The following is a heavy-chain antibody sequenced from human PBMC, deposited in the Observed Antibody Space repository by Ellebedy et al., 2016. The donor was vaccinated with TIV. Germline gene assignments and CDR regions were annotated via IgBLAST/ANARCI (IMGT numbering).Heavy chain of an antibody. CDR1: GFTFSSYW. CDR2: INSDGSST. CDR3: ARWYGSGTYYLDP. V-gene: IGHV3-74*01. J-gene: IGHJ5*01. Sequence: GESLKISCAASGFTFSSYWMHWVRQAPGKGLVWVSRINSDGSSTSHADSVKGRFTISRDNAKNTLYLQMNSLRAEDTALYYCARWYGSGTYYLDPWGQGTLVTVSS. D-gene: IGHD3-10*01.